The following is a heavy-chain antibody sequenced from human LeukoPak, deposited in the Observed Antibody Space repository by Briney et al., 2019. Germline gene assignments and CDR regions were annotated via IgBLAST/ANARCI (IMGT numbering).Heavy chain of an antibody. CDR2: INWNGGST. V-gene: IGHV3-20*04. CDR1: GFIFEDYG. Sequence: GGSLRLSCAPSGFIFEDYGMHWVRQAPGKGLELVSGINWNGGSTGYADSVKGRFTISRENAKNYLYLQMNSLRAEDTALCYCARWGSGYNLFDYWGQGTLVTVSS. D-gene: IGHD3-3*01. J-gene: IGHJ4*02. CDR3: ARWGSGYNLFDY.